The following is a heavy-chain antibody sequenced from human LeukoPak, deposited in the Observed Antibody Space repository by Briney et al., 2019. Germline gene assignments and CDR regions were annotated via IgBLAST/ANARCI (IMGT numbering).Heavy chain of an antibody. CDR3: ARVDGYNYIYNY. CDR2: IYPRDGST. V-gene: IGHV1-46*01. J-gene: IGHJ4*02. Sequence: ASVKVSCKASGYTFTSNYMHWVRQAPGQGLEWMGMIYPRDGSTSYAQRFQGRVTVTRDTSTSTVHMELSGLRSEDTAVYYCARVDGYNYIYNYWGQGTLVTVSS. CDR1: GYTFTSNY. D-gene: IGHD5-24*01.